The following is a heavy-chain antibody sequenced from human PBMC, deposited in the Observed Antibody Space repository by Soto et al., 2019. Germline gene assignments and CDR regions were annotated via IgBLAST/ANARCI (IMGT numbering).Heavy chain of an antibody. CDR3: AREKNYYCDY. Sequence: PGGSLRLSCAASGFTFNNYAMHWVRQAPGKGLEYVLGISTNGDNTYYANSVKGRFTVSRDTSKNTLYLQMGSLRPEDMAVYYCAREKNYYCDYWGQ. CDR1: GFTFNNYA. J-gene: IGHJ4*02. V-gene: IGHV3-64*01. CDR2: ISTNGDNT.